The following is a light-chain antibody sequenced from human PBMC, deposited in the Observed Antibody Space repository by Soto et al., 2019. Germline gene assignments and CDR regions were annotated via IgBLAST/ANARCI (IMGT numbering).Light chain of an antibody. V-gene: IGLV2-8*01. Sequence: QSVLTQPPSASGSPGQSVTISCTGTSSDVGGYNYVSWYQQHPGKAPKLMIYEASKRPSGVPDRLSGSKSGNTASLTVSGLQAEDEADYYCSSYAGSNNFVFGTGTKVAGL. CDR3: SSYAGSNNFV. CDR1: SSDVGGYNY. J-gene: IGLJ1*01. CDR2: EAS.